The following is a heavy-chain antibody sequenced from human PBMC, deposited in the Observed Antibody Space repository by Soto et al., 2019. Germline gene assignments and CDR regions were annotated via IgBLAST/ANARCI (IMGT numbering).Heavy chain of an antibody. CDR3: AKNSREYSYGAMHY. CDR2: ISGSGVSA. J-gene: IGHJ4*02. V-gene: IGHV3-23*01. CDR1: GFTFVNYA. D-gene: IGHD5-18*01. Sequence: EVQLLESGGGLVQPGGSLRLSCVASGFTFVNYAMSWVRQAPGKGLEWVTGISGSGVSAYYEDSVKGRFTIFRDNSKNTVYLQMNSLRDEDTAIYYCAKNSREYSYGAMHYWGQGTLVTVSS.